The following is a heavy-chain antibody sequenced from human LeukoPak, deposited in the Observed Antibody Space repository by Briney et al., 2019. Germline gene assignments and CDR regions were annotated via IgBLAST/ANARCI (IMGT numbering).Heavy chain of an antibody. CDR2: IYYSGST. V-gene: IGHV4-59*01. J-gene: IGHJ5*02. Sequence: SETLSLTCTVSGGSISTYYWSWIPQPPGKGLEWIGYIYYSGSTNYNPSPKIRVTISVDTSKNQFSLKLSSVTAADTAVYYCARDIASNWFDPWGRGTLVTVFS. CDR3: ARDIASNWFDP. CDR1: GGSISTYY. D-gene: IGHD6-13*01.